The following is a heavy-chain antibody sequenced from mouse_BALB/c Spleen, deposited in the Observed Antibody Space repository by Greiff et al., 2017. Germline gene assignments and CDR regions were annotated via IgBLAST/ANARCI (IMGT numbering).Heavy chain of an antibody. CDR1: GFTFSSFG. CDR2: ISSGSSTI. CDR3: ARFYGNYGAYFDY. D-gene: IGHD2-1*01. Sequence: EVMLVESGGGLVQPGGSRKLSCAASGFTFSSFGMHWVRQAPEKGLEWVAYISSGSSTIYYADTVKGRFTISRDNPKNTLFLQMTSLRSEDTAMYYCARFYGNYGAYFDYWGQGTTLTVSS. J-gene: IGHJ2*01. V-gene: IGHV5-17*02.